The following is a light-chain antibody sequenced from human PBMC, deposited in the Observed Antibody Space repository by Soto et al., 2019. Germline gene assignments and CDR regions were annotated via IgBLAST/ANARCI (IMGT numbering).Light chain of an antibody. V-gene: IGKV3-20*01. J-gene: IGKJ1*01. CDR3: QQYSHSPQT. CDR2: GAS. CDR1: QSVNTY. Sequence: EIVLTQSPGTLSLSPGDSATLSCRASQSVNTYLAWYQQKPGQAHRLLIYGASSRATGISDRFSGSWSGTAFTLTISRLEPEDFAVYDGQQYSHSPQTFGQGTKVDI.